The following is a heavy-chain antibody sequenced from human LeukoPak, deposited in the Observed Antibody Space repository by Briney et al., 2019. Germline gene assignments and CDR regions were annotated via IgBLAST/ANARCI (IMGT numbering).Heavy chain of an antibody. V-gene: IGHV3-30*18. CDR1: GFTFSSYG. CDR2: ISYDGSNK. J-gene: IGHJ5*02. CDR3: AKDLWFGH. Sequence: PGGSLRLSCAASGFTFSSYGMHWVRQAPGKGLEWVAVISYDGSNKYYADSVKGRFTISRDNSRNTLYLQMNSLRAEDTAVYYCAKDLWFGHWGQGTLVTVSS.